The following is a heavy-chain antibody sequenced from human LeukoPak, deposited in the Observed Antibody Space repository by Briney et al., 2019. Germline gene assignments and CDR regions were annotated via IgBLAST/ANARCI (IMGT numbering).Heavy chain of an antibody. J-gene: IGHJ3*02. CDR1: GGSISSSSYY. V-gene: IGHV4-39*01. CDR3: ARRPLLRYFDWLLADAFDI. CDR2: IYYSGST. Sequence: SETLSLTCTVSGGSISSSSYYWGWIRQPPGKGLEWIGSIYYSGSTYYNPSLKSRVTISVDTSKNQFSLKLSSVTAAVTAVYYCARRPLLRYFDWLLADAFDIWGQGTMVTVSS. D-gene: IGHD3-9*01.